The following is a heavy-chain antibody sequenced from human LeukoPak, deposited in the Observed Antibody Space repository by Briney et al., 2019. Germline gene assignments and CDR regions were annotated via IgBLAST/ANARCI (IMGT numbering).Heavy chain of an antibody. V-gene: IGHV4-4*07. CDR3: ARSDCSRGGCPCFEY. Sequence: PSETLSLTCTVSGGSITTYYWSWIRQPAGKGLEWIGRMYSGSTNYSPSLKSRVTMSVDTSKNQFYLKLTSVTAADTAVYYCARSDCSRGGCPCFEYWGQGLLVTVSP. J-gene: IGHJ4*02. D-gene: IGHD2-15*01. CDR2: MYSGST. CDR1: GGSITTYY.